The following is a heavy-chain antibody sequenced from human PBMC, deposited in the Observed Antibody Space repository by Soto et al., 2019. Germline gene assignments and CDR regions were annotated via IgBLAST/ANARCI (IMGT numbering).Heavy chain of an antibody. D-gene: IGHD3-22*01. CDR1: GFTFSDYY. CDR3: ARDYSDSSGFFGYYYGMDV. V-gene: IGHV3-11*01. Sequence: GGSMRLSCAASGFTFSDYYIIWSRQAPGKGLEWVSYISSSGNTIYYADSVKGRFTISRDSAKNSLYLQMNSLRAEDTAVYYCARDYSDSSGFFGYYYGMDVWGQGTTVTVSS. CDR2: ISSSGNTI. J-gene: IGHJ6*01.